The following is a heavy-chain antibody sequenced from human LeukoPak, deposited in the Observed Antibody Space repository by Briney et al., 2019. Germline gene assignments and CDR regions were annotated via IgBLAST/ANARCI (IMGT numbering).Heavy chain of an antibody. Sequence: GGSLRLSCAASGFTFGSFVLHWVRQAPGKGLEWVANIKQDGSKKSYVDSVKGRFTISRDNAKNSLYLQMNSLRAEDTAIYYCTRVGYIDEGIDYWGQGTLVTVSS. CDR3: TRVGYIDEGIDY. V-gene: IGHV3-7*04. J-gene: IGHJ4*02. D-gene: IGHD5-24*01. CDR1: GFTFGSFV. CDR2: IKQDGSKK.